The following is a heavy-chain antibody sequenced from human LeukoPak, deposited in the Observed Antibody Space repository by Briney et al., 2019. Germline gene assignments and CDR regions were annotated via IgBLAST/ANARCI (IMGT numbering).Heavy chain of an antibody. J-gene: IGHJ4*02. Sequence: PGGSLRLSCTASGFTFSNYALSWVRQAPGKGLEWVSTISGSAGSTYYTDSVKGRFTISRDNSKNTLYLQMNSLRAEDTAVYYCAKHGGGNHFDYWGQGTLVTVSS. CDR2: ISGSAGST. D-gene: IGHD4-23*01. CDR3: AKHGGGNHFDY. V-gene: IGHV3-23*01. CDR1: GFTFSNYA.